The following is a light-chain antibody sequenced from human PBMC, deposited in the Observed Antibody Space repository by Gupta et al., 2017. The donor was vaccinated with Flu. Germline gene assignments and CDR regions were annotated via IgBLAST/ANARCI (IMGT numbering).Light chain of an antibody. CDR2: CNS. Sequence: QPVLTQAPSASGTPGQRVTISCSGSSSNIGSNDVHWSQHLPETAPKLRIYCNSQRPSGVPDRFSGSKSGTSASLAISGLQSDDEADYYCAAWDDDRNGVVFGGGTKLTV. CDR1: SSNIGSND. CDR3: AAWDDDRNGVV. V-gene: IGLV1-44*01. J-gene: IGLJ2*01.